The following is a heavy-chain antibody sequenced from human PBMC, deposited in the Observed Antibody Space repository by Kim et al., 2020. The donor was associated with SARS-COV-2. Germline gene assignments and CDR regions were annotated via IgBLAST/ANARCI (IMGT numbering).Heavy chain of an antibody. CDR2: IYYSGST. J-gene: IGHJ6*02. CDR3: AREKAAAGYYYYYGMDV. D-gene: IGHD6-13*01. CDR1: GGSISSSSYY. Sequence: SETLSLTCTVSGGSISSSSYYWGWIRQPPGKGLEWIGSIYYSGSTYYNPSLKSRVTISVDTSKNQFSLKLSSVTAADTSVYYCAREKAAAGYYYYYGMDVWDQGTTVTVSS. V-gene: IGHV4-39*07.